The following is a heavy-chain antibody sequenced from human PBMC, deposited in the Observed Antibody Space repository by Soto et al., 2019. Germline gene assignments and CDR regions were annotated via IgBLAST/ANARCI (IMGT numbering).Heavy chain of an antibody. CDR3: AKERAVVVPVSTSYFHYYGLDV. Sequence: VQLVESGGGLVQPGGSLRLSCAVSGFTLDDYTMHWVRQAPGKGLEWVSGVGWNGGDIVYADSVKGRFTVSRDNTRNSLYLEVNSLTTADTAIYFCAKERAVVVPVSTSYFHYYGLDVWGQGTTVTVS. V-gene: IGHV3-9*01. CDR2: VGWNGGDI. D-gene: IGHD2-2*01. J-gene: IGHJ6*02. CDR1: GFTLDDYT.